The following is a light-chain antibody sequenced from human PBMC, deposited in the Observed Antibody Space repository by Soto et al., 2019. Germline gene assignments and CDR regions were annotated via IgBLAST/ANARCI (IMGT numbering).Light chain of an antibody. J-gene: IGKJ4*01. Sequence: EIVMTHSPATLSVSPCERATLSFRASQSVSSDLAWYQQKPGQAPRLLIYGASTRATGIPARFSGSGSGTEFTLTISSLQSEDFAVYFCQQYNNWPPLTFGGGTKVDIK. CDR2: GAS. CDR3: QQYNNWPPLT. V-gene: IGKV3-15*01. CDR1: QSVSSD.